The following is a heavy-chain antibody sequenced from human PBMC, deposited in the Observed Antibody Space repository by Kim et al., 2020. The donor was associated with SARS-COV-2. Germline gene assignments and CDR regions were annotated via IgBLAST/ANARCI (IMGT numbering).Heavy chain of an antibody. CDR2: IYYSGST. CDR3: AGGDCSSTSYPRGYYYYYSVDI. J-gene: IGHJ6*03. CDR1: GGSISSYY. D-gene: IGHD2-2*01. Sequence: SETLSLTCTVSGGSISSYYWSWIRQLPGQGLEWIGYIYYSGSTNYNSSLKSRVPISVDTSKNQFSLKLSSVTVADTAVYYGAGGDCSSTSYPRGYYYYYSVDIWGEGTTVTVSS. V-gene: IGHV4-59*01.